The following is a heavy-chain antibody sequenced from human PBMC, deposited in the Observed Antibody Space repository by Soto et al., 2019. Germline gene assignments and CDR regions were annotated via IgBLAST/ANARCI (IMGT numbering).Heavy chain of an antibody. D-gene: IGHD3-9*01. CDR1: GFTFISYA. CDR2: IDGSGAGA. J-gene: IGHJ4*02. Sequence: GGSLRLSCAASGFTFISYAMSWVRQAPGRGLECVSSIDGSGAGAYYADSVKGRFTTSRDNSKNTLDLQMNSLRAEDTAVYYCAKGDILTGSKEGWDYWGQGTLVTVSS. V-gene: IGHV3-23*01. CDR3: AKGDILTGSKEGWDY.